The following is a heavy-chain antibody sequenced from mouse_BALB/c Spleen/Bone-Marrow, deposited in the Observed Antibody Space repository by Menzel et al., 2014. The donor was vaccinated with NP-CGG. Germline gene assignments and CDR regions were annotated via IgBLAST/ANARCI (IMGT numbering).Heavy chain of an antibody. CDR2: INPDSSTI. D-gene: IGHD1-1*01. Sequence: EVKLMESGGGLVQPGGSPKLSCAASGFDFSRYWMSWVRQAPGKGLEWIGEINPDSSTINYTPSLKDKFIVSRDNAENTLYLQMSKVRSEDTALYYCARLGYYGSYAYWGQGTLVTVSA. CDR1: GFDFSRYW. J-gene: IGHJ3*01. V-gene: IGHV4-1*02. CDR3: ARLGYYGSYAY.